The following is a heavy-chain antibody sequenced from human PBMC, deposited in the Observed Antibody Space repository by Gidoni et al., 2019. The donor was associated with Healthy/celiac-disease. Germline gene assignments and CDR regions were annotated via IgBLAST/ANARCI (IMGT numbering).Heavy chain of an antibody. CDR1: GFTFSSYA. D-gene: IGHD3-10*01. J-gene: IGHJ6*03. Sequence: EVQLLESGGGLVQPGGSLRLSCAASGFTFSSYAMSWVRPAPGKGLEWVSAISGSGGSTYYADSVKGRFTISRDNSKNTLYLQMNSLRAEDTAVYYCAKSPHITMVRGVINRRYYYYMDVWGKGTTVTVSS. CDR3: AKSPHITMVRGVINRRYYYYMDV. V-gene: IGHV3-23*01. CDR2: ISGSGGST.